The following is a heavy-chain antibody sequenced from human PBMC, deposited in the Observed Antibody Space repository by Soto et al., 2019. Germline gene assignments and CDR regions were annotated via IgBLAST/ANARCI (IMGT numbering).Heavy chain of an antibody. V-gene: IGHV1-18*04. CDR1: GYTFTSYG. D-gene: IGHD3-3*01. CDR2: ISAYNGNT. J-gene: IGHJ5*02. CDR3: ARELSGGYDFWSGYWCPNWFDP. Sequence: ASVKVSCKASGYTFTSYGISWVRQAPGQGLEWMGWISAYNGNTNYAQKLQGRVTMTTDTSTSTAYMELRSLRSDDTAVYYCARELSGGYDFWSGYWCPNWFDPWGQGTLVTVSS.